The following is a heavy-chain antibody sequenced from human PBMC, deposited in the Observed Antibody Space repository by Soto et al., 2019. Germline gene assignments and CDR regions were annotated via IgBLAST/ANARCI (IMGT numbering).Heavy chain of an antibody. J-gene: IGHJ6*03. CDR3: ARDGSLQPGEPYYYYMDV. CDR2: IYYSGST. Sequence: PSDTLSLTCTVSGGSLSSYYWSWIRQPPGKGLEWIGYIYYSGSTNYNPSLKSRVTISVDTSKNQFSLKLSSVTAADTAVYYCARDGSLQPGEPYYYYMDVWGKGTTVNVSS. D-gene: IGHD5-18*01. CDR1: GGSLSSYY. V-gene: IGHV4-59*01.